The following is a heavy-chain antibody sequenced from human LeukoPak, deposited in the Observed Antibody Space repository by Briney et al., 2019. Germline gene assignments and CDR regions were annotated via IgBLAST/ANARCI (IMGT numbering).Heavy chain of an antibody. V-gene: IGHV3-7*01. J-gene: IGHJ4*02. Sequence: GGSLRLSCAASGFTFSSYWRSWVRQAPGKGLEWVANKKQDGSEKYYVDSVKGRFTISRDNAKNSLYLQMNSLRAEDTAVYYCARDQYCSGGSCYNHDYWGQGTLVTVSS. CDR3: ARDQYCSGGSCYNHDY. CDR1: GFTFSSYW. CDR2: KKQDGSEK. D-gene: IGHD2-15*01.